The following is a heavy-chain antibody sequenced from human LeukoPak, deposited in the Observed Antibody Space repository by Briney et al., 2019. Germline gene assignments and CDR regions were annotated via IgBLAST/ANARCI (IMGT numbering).Heavy chain of an antibody. D-gene: IGHD3-3*01. Sequence: GASVKVPCKASGYTFTGYYTHWVRQAPGQGLEWMGIINPSGGSTSYAQKFQGRVTMTRDTSTSTVYMELSSLRSEDTAVYYCARDRGTIFGVVTQPFDAFDIWGQGTMVTVSS. J-gene: IGHJ3*02. CDR2: INPSGGST. CDR1: GYTFTGYY. CDR3: ARDRGTIFGVVTQPFDAFDI. V-gene: IGHV1-46*01.